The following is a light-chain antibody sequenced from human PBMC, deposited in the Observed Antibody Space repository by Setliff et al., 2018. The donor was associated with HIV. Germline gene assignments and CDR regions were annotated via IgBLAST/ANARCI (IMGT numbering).Light chain of an antibody. CDR1: SSDVGSYNF. V-gene: IGLV2-14*03. J-gene: IGLJ1*01. CDR2: DVS. CDR3: CSYTSSLTYV. Sequence: QSALAQPASVSGSPGQSITISCSGSSSDVGSYNFVAWYQQHPGKATQVIIYDVSRRPSGVSSRFSGSKSGNTASLTISGLQAEDQADYYCCSYTSSLTYVFGTGTKVTVL.